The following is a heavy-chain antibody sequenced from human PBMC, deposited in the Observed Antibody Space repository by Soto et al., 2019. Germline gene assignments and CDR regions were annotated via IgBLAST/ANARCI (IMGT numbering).Heavy chain of an antibody. CDR2: IGISIGYI. CDR1: GLNLSSYT. Sequence: EEQLVESGGGRAKPGGSLRLSCVASGLNLSSYTISWFRQAPGKGRGWVSSIGISIGYIYYGESVTGRFTISRDNAKNSLFLQMNSLRAEDTAVYFCGRNVLAVTEDAVDVWGQGTMVTVSS. J-gene: IGHJ3*01. V-gene: IGHV3-21*01. D-gene: IGHD6-6*01. CDR3: GRNVLAVTEDAVDV.